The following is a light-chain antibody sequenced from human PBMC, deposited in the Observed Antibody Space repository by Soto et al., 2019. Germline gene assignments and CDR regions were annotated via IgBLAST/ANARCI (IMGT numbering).Light chain of an antibody. J-gene: IGKJ1*01. CDR3: QQSYSTPQT. CDR2: AAS. Sequence: IEMTQSPSSVSASVGDRVTITCRASQDIRSRLAWYQHKPGKAPKLLIYAASSLQSGVPSRFSGSGSGTDFTLTISSLQPEDFATYYCQQSYSTPQTFGQGTKVEIK. V-gene: IGKV1-12*01. CDR1: QDIRSR.